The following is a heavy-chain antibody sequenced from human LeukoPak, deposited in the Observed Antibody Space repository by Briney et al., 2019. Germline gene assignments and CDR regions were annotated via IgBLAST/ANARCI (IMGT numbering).Heavy chain of an antibody. CDR2: IRSKAYGGTT. CDR3: TRDIGPVTGTTWYFDY. D-gene: IGHD1-20*01. J-gene: IGHJ4*02. V-gene: IGHV3-49*04. Sequence: GGSLRLSCTASGFTFGDYAVSWVRQAPGKGLEWVGFIRSKAYGGTTEYAASAKGRFTISRDDSKSIAYLQMNSLETEDTAVYHRTRDIGPVTGTTWYFDYWGQGTLVTVSS. CDR1: GFTFGDYA.